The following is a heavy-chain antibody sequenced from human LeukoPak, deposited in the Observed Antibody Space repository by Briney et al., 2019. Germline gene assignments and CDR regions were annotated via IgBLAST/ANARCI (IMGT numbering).Heavy chain of an antibody. CDR1: GYPINSGYY. Sequence: SETLSLTCTVSGYPINSGYYWGWIRQPPGKGLEWIGYIYYSGSTNYNPSLKSRVTISVKTSKNQFSLKLRSVTAADTAVYYCARVTGYTIEDYFDYWGQGTLVTVSS. CDR3: ARVTGYTIEDYFDY. J-gene: IGHJ4*02. V-gene: IGHV4-61*01. CDR2: IYYSGST. D-gene: IGHD3-9*01.